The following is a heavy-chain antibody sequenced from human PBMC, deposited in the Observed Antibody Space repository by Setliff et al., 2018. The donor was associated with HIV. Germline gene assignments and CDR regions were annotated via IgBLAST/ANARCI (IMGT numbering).Heavy chain of an antibody. Sequence: PGGSLRLSCAASGFTFSSYAMHWVRQAPGKGLEWVAVISYDGSNKYYADSVKGRFTISRDNSKNTLYLRMNSLRAEDTAVYYCARSVIGYYYYGMDVWGQGTLVTVSS. CDR3: ARSVIGYYYYGMDV. CDR1: GFTFSSYA. J-gene: IGHJ6*02. V-gene: IGHV3-30*01. D-gene: IGHD3-10*01. CDR2: ISYDGSNK.